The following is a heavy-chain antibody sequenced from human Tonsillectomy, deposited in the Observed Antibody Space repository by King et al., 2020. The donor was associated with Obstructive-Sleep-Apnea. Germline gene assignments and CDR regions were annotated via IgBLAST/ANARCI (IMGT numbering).Heavy chain of an antibody. D-gene: IGHD2-21*02. CDR1: GGSISSSSYY. V-gene: IGHV4-39*07. CDR2: IYYSGST. J-gene: IGHJ3*02. Sequence: VQLQESGPGLVKPSETLSLTCTVSGGSISSSSYYWGWIRQPPGKGLEWIGSIYYSGSTYYNPSLKSRVTISVDTSKNQFSLKLSSVTAADTAVYYCARTCGGDCADAFDIWGKGTMVTVSS. CDR3: ARTCGGDCADAFDI.